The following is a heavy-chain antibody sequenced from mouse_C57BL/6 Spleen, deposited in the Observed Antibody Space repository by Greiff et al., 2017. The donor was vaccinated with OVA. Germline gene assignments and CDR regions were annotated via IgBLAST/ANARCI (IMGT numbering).Heavy chain of an antibody. V-gene: IGHV5-12*01. J-gene: IGHJ1*03. CDR2: ISNGGGST. D-gene: IGHD1-1*01. CDR1: GFTFSDYY. Sequence: DVKLVESGGGLVQPGGSLKLSCAASGFTFSDYYMYWVRQTPEKRLEWVAYISNGGGSTYYPDTVKGRFTISRDNAKNTLYLQMSRLKSEDTAMYYCARHYYGSSYWYSMSGAQGPRSPSPQ. CDR3: ARHYYGSSYWYSMS.